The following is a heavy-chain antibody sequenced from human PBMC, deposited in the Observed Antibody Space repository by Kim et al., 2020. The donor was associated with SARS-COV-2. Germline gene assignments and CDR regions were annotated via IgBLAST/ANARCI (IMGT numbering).Heavy chain of an antibody. Sequence: GGSLRLSCVASGFNFGTFDMSWVRQAPGKGLKWVFVIKGQDDSTYYAESVKGRFTVSRDSARNTLYLQMNSLRSDDTAIYYCVKGAWLDYWGPGTLVTVS. J-gene: IGHJ4*02. V-gene: IGHV3-23*01. CDR3: VKGAWLDY. CDR2: IKGQDDST. CDR1: GFNFGTFD. D-gene: IGHD5-12*01.